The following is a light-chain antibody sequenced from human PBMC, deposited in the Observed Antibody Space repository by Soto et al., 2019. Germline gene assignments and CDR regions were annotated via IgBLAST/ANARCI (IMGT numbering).Light chain of an antibody. Sequence: QSVLTQPASVSGSPGQSITISCTGTSSDVGGYNYVSWYQQHPGKAPKLMIYEVSNWPSGVSNRFSGSKSGNTASLTISGLQAEDEADYYCSSYTSSSTFYVFGTGTKLTVL. CDR3: SSYTSSSTFYV. CDR1: SSDVGGYNY. J-gene: IGLJ1*01. CDR2: EVS. V-gene: IGLV2-14*01.